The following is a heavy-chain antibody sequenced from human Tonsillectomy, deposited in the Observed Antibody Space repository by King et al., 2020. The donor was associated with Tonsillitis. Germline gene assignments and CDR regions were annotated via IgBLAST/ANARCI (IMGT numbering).Heavy chain of an antibody. CDR1: GGSISRTNW. D-gene: IGHD1-20*01. CDR3: ARNNFYSFTNYPHWFDP. CDR2: INPSGTI. J-gene: IGHJ5*02. Sequence: VQLQESGPGLVKPSGTLSLTCAVSGGSISRTNWWSWVRQPPGKGLEWIGEINPSGTINYNPSLKSRVTISVDKSKNQFSLSLSSVTAADTAVYYCARNNFYSFTNYPHWFDPWGQGTLVTVSS. V-gene: IGHV4-4*02.